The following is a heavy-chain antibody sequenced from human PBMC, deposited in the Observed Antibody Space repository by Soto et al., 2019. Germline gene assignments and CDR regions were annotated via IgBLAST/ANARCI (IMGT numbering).Heavy chain of an antibody. V-gene: IGHV3-30*18. CDR1: GFSFSTYG. CDR2: ISNDGSNK. CDR3: AKGFWNYWAFGY. J-gene: IGHJ4*02. Sequence: GGSLRLSCAASGFSFSTYGMHWVRQAPGKGLEWVAFISNDGSNKYYADSVKGRFTISRDNSKNTLYLQMNSQRAEDTAVYYIAKGFWNYWAFGYWGQGTLVTVSS. D-gene: IGHD1-7*01.